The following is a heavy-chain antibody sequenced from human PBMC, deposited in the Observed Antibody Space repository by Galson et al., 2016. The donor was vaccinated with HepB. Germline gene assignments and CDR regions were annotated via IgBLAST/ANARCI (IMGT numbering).Heavy chain of an antibody. CDR2: IYYSGTT. J-gene: IGHJ4*02. V-gene: IGHV4-39*01. Sequence: ETLSLTCTVSGGSISSSTYYWGWIRQPPGKGLEWLGSIYYSGTTYDNPSLKSRVTISVDTSKNQFSLKLSSVTAADTAVYYCARYSSGYRPNVDYWGQGTLVTVSS. CDR1: GGSISSSTYY. D-gene: IGHD3-22*01. CDR3: ARYSSGYRPNVDY.